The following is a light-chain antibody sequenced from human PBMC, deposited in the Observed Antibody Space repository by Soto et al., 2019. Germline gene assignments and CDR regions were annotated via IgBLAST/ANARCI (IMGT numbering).Light chain of an antibody. V-gene: IGKV3-15*01. CDR3: QQYNNWPLFT. CDR2: GAS. J-gene: IGKJ2*01. CDR1: QTIKSN. Sequence: VMTQSPATLSVSPGERATLSCRASQTIKSNLAWYQQKSGQPPRLLIYGASIRATGIPVRFSGSGSGTDVTLTISSLQSEDSALYYCQQYNNWPLFTFGQGTKLESK.